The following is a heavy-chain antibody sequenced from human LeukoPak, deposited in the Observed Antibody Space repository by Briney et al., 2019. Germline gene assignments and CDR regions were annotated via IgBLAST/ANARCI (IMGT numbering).Heavy chain of an antibody. CDR1: GGSISSSSYY. V-gene: IGHV4-39*07. J-gene: IGHJ4*02. D-gene: IGHD5-18*01. Sequence: PSETLSLTCTVSGGSISSSSYYWGWIRQPPGKGLEWIGSIYYSGSTYYNPSLKSRVTISVDTSKNQFSLKLSSVTAADTAVYYCALKSGYYPAFDYWGQGTLVTVSS. CDR2: IYYSGST. CDR3: ALKSGYYPAFDY.